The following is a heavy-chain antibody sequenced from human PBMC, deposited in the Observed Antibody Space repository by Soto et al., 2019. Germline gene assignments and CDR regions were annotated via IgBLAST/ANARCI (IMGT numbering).Heavy chain of an antibody. J-gene: IGHJ5*02. Sequence: ASVKVSCKVSGHALSEVFIEWVRQAPGKGLEWMGGFDPEHGETIYAQKFQGRVTMTEDTSTGTAYMELSSLRSDDTAVYYCARSRIAAARFDPWGQGTLVTVSS. V-gene: IGHV1-24*01. CDR3: ARSRIAAARFDP. CDR1: GHALSEVF. D-gene: IGHD6-13*01. CDR2: FDPEHGET.